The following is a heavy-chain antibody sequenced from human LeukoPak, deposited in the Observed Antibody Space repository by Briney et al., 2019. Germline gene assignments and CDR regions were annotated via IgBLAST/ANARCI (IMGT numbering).Heavy chain of an antibody. CDR3: ARGDFWSGYYRRYFDY. Sequence: PSETLSLTCTVSGGSISSGGYYWSWIRQPPGKGLEWIGYIYHSGSTYYNPSLKSRVTISVDRSKNQFSLKLSSVTAADTAVYYCARGDFWSGYYRRYFDYWGQGTLVTVSS. J-gene: IGHJ4*02. D-gene: IGHD3-3*01. CDR1: GGSISSGGYY. CDR2: IYHSGST. V-gene: IGHV4-30-2*01.